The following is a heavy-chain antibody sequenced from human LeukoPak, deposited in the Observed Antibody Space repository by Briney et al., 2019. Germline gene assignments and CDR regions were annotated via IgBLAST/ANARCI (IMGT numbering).Heavy chain of an antibody. D-gene: IGHD1-26*01. V-gene: IGHV3-21*01. Sequence: GGSLRLSCAASGFTFSSYSMNWVRQAPGKGLEWVSSISSSSSYIYYADSVKGRFTISRDNAKNSLYLQMNSLRAEDTAVYYCARVPRPSPIKQWELTDYWGQGTLVTVSS. CDR3: ARVPRPSPIKQWELTDY. J-gene: IGHJ4*02. CDR1: GFTFSSYS. CDR2: ISSSSSYI.